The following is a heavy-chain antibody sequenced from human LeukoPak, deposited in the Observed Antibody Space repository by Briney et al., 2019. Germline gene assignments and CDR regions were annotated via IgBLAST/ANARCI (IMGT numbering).Heavy chain of an antibody. CDR1: GFTFSSYG. V-gene: IGHV3-33*06. Sequence: PGGSLRLTCAASGFTFSSYGMHWVRQAPGKGLEWVAVIWYDGSNKYYADSVKGRFTISRDNSKNTLYLQMNSLRAEDTAVYYCAKAGWLQLFCFDYWGQGTLVTVSS. CDR3: AKAGWLQLFCFDY. D-gene: IGHD5-24*01. CDR2: IWYDGSNK. J-gene: IGHJ4*02.